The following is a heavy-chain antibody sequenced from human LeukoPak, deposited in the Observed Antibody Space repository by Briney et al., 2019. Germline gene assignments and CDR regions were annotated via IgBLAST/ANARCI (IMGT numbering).Heavy chain of an antibody. CDR2: INSSGGST. V-gene: IGHV1-46*01. CDR3: ARGQQWVDY. CDR1: GYTFTSYY. D-gene: IGHD6-19*01. Sequence: ASVKVSCKTSGYTFTSYYIHWVRQAPGQGLEWMGLINSSGGSTAYSQRFQGRVTMTRDTSTSTVYMELSSLRSEDTAVYYCARGQQWVDYWGQGTLVTVPS. J-gene: IGHJ4*02.